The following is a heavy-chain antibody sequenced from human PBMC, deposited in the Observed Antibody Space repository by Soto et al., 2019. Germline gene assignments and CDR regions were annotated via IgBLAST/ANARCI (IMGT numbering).Heavy chain of an antibody. CDR3: ARDLMATGNYYYYGMDV. J-gene: IGHJ6*02. V-gene: IGHV1-18*01. D-gene: IGHD3-9*01. CDR1: AYTFASYG. Sequence: SVTVSYKTPAYTFASYGFSWVRQAPAQGLEWMGWISAYNADTKYAQRFQGRVTMTIDTATSTAYMELRSLRSDDTAVYYCARDLMATGNYYYYGMDVWGQGTTVTASS. CDR2: ISAYNADT.